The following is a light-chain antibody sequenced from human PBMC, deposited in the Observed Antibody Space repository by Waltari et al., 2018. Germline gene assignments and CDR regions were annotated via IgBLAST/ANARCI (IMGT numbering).Light chain of an antibody. V-gene: IGKV4-1*01. CDR3: QQYDRTPFT. Sequence: DIVMTQSPESLGVSLGERAAINCTSSQPLLFSSNNRNYFAWYQQKPGQPPKLLITWASTREAGVPDRFSGSGSGTDFTLTITSLQAEDVAVYFCQQYDRTPFTFGPGTRVDVK. CDR2: WAS. CDR1: QPLLFSSNNRNY. J-gene: IGKJ3*01.